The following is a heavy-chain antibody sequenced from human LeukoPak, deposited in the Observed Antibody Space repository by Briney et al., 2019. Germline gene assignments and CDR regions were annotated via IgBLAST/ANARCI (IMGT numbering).Heavy chain of an antibody. J-gene: IGHJ6*02. CDR3: AKRSLYYYYGMDV. CDR1: GFTFSSDG. CDR2: ISYDGSNK. D-gene: IGHD2/OR15-2a*01. Sequence: GGSLRLSCAASGFTFSSDGMHWVRQAPGKGLEWVAVISYDGSNKYYADSVKGRFTISRDNSKNTLYLQMNSLRAEDTAVYYCAKRSLYYYYGMDVWGQGTTVTVSS. V-gene: IGHV3-30*18.